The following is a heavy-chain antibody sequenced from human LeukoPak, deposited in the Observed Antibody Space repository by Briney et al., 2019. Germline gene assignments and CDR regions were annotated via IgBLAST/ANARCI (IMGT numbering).Heavy chain of an antibody. J-gene: IGHJ4*02. CDR3: AKALPPNLQLVPPYFDY. Sequence: GGSLRLSCAGSGFTFSSYAMSWVRQAPGKGLEWVSGISGSGDSTYFEDSVKGRFTTSRDNSKNTLYLQMNSLRAEDTAVYYCAKALPPNLQLVPPYFDYWGQGTLVTVSS. CDR2: ISGSGDST. D-gene: IGHD6-13*01. CDR1: GFTFSSYA. V-gene: IGHV3-23*01.